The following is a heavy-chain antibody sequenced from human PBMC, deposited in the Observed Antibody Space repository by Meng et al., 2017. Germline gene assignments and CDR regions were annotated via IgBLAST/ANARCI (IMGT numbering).Heavy chain of an antibody. V-gene: IGHV4-59*07. CDR3: ARGYDFWSGQYYFDY. Sequence: QVQLQGSGPGLVKPSYTLSLPCTVSVCSIRSYYWGWIRQPPGKGLEWIGYIYYSGSTNYNPSLKSRVTISVDTSKNQFSLKLSSVTAADTAVYYCARGYDFWSGQYYFDYWGQGTLVTVSS. CDR2: IYYSGST. D-gene: IGHD3-3*01. CDR1: VCSIRSYY. J-gene: IGHJ4*02.